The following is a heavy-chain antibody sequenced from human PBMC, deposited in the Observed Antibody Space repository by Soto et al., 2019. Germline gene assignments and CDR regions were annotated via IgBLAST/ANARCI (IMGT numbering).Heavy chain of an antibody. Sequence: GGSLRLSCAASGFTFSSYAMHWARQAPGKGLEWVAVISYDGSNKYYADSVKGRFTISRDSSKNTLYLQMNSLRAEDTAVYYCARGIAVAGTIIWGHAFDIWGQGTMVTVSS. CDR2: ISYDGSNK. CDR1: GFTFSSYA. CDR3: ARGIAVAGTIIWGHAFDI. J-gene: IGHJ3*02. D-gene: IGHD6-19*01. V-gene: IGHV3-30-3*01.